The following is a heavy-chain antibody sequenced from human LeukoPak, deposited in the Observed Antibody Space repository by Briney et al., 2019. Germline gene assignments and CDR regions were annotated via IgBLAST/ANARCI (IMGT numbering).Heavy chain of an antibody. CDR3: AGTLQAATALWFDP. Sequence: GGSLRLSCAASAFTLSNYSMAWVRQAPGKGLEWISYISSSSRTIYYADSVKGRFTISTDNSKNTLYLQMNSLRAEDTAIYYCAGTLQAATALWFDPWGQGTLVTVSS. CDR1: AFTLSNYS. D-gene: IGHD2-2*01. J-gene: IGHJ5*02. V-gene: IGHV3-48*01. CDR2: ISSSSRTI.